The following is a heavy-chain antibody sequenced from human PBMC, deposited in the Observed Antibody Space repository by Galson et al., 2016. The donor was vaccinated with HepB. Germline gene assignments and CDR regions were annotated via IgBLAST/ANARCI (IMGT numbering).Heavy chain of an antibody. CDR1: GFTFSSHA. CDR2: INSNGGLT. J-gene: IGHJ6*02. Sequence: SLRLSCAASGFTFSSHAMLWVRQAPGKGLEYVSAINSNGGLTYYANSVKGRFTVSRDNSKNTLYFQMSSLRLEDTGVYYCVTPTVSSYHYYYGMDVWGQGTTVIVSS. CDR3: VTPTVSSYHYYYGMDV. D-gene: IGHD4-11*01. V-gene: IGHV3-64*05.